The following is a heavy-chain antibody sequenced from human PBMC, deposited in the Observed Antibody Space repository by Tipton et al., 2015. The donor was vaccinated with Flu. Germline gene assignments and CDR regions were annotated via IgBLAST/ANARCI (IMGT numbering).Heavy chain of an antibody. D-gene: IGHD6-19*01. CDR2: IYHSGST. J-gene: IGHJ4*01. Sequence: LRLSCTVSGYSISSGYYWGWIRQPPGKGLEWIGSIYHSGSTYYNPPLKSRVTISVDTSKNQFSLKLSSVTAADTAVYYCARGPEQWLVNPHYFDYWGHGTLVTVSS. CDR3: ARGPEQWLVNPHYFDY. CDR1: GYSISSGYY. V-gene: IGHV4-38-2*02.